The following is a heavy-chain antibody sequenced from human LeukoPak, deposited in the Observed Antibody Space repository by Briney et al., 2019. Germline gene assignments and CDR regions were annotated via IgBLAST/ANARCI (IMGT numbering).Heavy chain of an antibody. Sequence: GGSLRLSCAASGFTVSSNYMSWVRQAPGKGLEWCSVLYSGGTTYYADSVKGRFTISRDNSKNTLYLQMNSLRAEDTAVYYCARRPRTYYYDSNWGQGTLVTVSS. J-gene: IGHJ4*02. CDR2: LYSGGTT. CDR3: ARRPRTYYYDSN. V-gene: IGHV3-53*01. D-gene: IGHD3-22*01. CDR1: GFTVSSNY.